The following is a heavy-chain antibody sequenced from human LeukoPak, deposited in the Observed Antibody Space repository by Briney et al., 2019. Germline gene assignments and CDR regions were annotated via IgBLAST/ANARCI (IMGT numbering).Heavy chain of an antibody. J-gene: IGHJ4*02. CDR1: GGTFSSYA. D-gene: IGHD5-18*01. V-gene: IGHV1-69*01. CDR2: IIPIFGTA. Sequence: ASVKVSCKASGGTFSSYAISWVRQAPGQGGEWMGGIIPIFGTANYAQKFQGRVTITANESTNTAYIELSSLRTEDTAVYYCARVKSGYSYGPRFDYWGQGTLVTVSS. CDR3: ARVKSGYSYGPRFDY.